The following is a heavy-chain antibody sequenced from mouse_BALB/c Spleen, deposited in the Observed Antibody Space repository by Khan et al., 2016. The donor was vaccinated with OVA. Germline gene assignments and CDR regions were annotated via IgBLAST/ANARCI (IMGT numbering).Heavy chain of an antibody. D-gene: IGHD2-1*01. Sequence: VQLQQSGTVLARPGASVKMSCKASGYTFTSYWMHWVKQRPGQGLEWIGAIYPGNGDINYNQKFKGKAKLTAVTSTSTAYMELNSLTNEDSAVYYCTRNGFGNYESWDYWGQGTTLTVSS. CDR1: GYTFTSYW. CDR3: TRNGFGNYESWDY. V-gene: IGHV1-5*01. CDR2: IYPGNGDI. J-gene: IGHJ2*01.